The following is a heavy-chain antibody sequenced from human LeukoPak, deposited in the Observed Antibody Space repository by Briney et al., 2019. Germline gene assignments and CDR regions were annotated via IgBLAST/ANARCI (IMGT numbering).Heavy chain of an antibody. Sequence: SETLSLTCTVAGRSISSYYWSWIRHPPGKGLEWIGYIYYSGSTNYNPSLKSRVTISVDTSKNQFSLKLSSVTAADTAVYYCARQTAGTSWFDPWGQGTLVTVSS. CDR1: GRSISSYY. CDR3: ARQTAGTSWFDP. V-gene: IGHV4-59*08. CDR2: IYYSGST. D-gene: IGHD6-13*01. J-gene: IGHJ5*02.